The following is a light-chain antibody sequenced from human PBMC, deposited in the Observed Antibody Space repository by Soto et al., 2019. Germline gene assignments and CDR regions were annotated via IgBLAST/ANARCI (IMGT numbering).Light chain of an antibody. V-gene: IGLV2-23*01. CDR2: EAS. Sequence: QSVLTQPASVSGSPGQSITISCTGTSSDVGSRNLVSWYQQYPGKAPKLIIFEASKRPSGVSNRLSGSKSGSTASLTISGLQAEDEADYYCCSHAGSRTYVFGSGTRSPS. CDR1: SSDVGSRNL. J-gene: IGLJ1*01. CDR3: CSHAGSRTYV.